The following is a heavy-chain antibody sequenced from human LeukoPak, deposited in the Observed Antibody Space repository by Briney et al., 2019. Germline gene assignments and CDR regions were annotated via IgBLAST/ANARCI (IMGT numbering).Heavy chain of an antibody. CDR2: INTNTGNP. CDR3: ARGGSTSWSDTDFDY. D-gene: IGHD6-13*01. Sequence: ASVKVSCKASGYTFTGYAMNWVRQAPGQGLEWMGWINTNTGNPMYAQGFTGRFVFSLDTSATTAYLQISDLKAEDTAMYYCARGGSTSWSDTDFDYWGQGTLVTVSS. CDR1: GYTFTGYA. J-gene: IGHJ4*02. V-gene: IGHV7-4-1*02.